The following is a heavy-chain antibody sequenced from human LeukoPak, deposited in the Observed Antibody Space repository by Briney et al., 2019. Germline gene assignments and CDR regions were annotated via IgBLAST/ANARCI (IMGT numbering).Heavy chain of an antibody. J-gene: IGHJ4*02. D-gene: IGHD6-19*01. CDR1: GYTFTSYG. CDR3: ARVNDYSSGWGFDY. Sequence: GASVKVSCKASGYTFTSYGISWVRQAPGQGLEWMGWISAYNGNTNYAQKLQGRVTMTTDTSTSTAYMELSSLRSEDTAVYYCARVNDYSSGWGFDYWGQGTLVTVSS. CDR2: ISAYNGNT. V-gene: IGHV1-18*01.